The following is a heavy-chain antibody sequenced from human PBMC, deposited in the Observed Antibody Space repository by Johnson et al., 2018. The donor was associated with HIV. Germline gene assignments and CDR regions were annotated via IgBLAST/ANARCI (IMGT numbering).Heavy chain of an antibody. Sequence: VQLVESGGGLVQPGGSLRLSCAASGFTFSPYWVHWVRQAPGQGLVWVSRMNADGKTTTYADSVKGRFTISRDNVKNTLYLQMNSLRGEDTALYYCARARGQLTRGDYAFDIWGQGTMVTVSS. D-gene: IGHD6-13*01. J-gene: IGHJ3*02. CDR1: GFTFSPYW. V-gene: IGHV3-74*02. CDR2: MNADGKTT. CDR3: ARARGQLTRGDYAFDI.